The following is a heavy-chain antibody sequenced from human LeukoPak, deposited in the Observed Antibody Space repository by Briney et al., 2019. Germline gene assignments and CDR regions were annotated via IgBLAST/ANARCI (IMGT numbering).Heavy chain of an antibody. J-gene: IGHJ4*02. CDR2: IHHSGTT. CDR3: ARDLGSGWSPGY. V-gene: IGHV4-38-2*02. CDR1: GYSIDSGYF. D-gene: IGHD6-19*01. Sequence: TSETLSLTCIVSGYSIDSGYFWGWIRPPPGKGLEWIGNIHHSGTTYYNPSLKSRVTISVDTSKNQFSLNLTSVTAADTAFYYCARDLGSGWSPGYWGQGTLVTVSS.